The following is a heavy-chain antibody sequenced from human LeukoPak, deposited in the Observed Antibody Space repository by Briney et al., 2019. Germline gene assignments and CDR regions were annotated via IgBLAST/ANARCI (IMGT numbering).Heavy chain of an antibody. CDR2: SSTENGNT. V-gene: IGHV1-18*01. D-gene: IGHD3-10*01. CDR1: GYSFTSYG. CDR3: ARDGMVRGVIGSFDI. Sequence: ASVKVSCKTSGYSFTSYGISWVRQAPGQGLEWMGWSSTENGNTKYAQKVQGRVTVTTDTSTSTAYMELRSLRSDDTAVYYCARDGMVRGVIGSFDIWGQGTMVTVSS. J-gene: IGHJ3*02.